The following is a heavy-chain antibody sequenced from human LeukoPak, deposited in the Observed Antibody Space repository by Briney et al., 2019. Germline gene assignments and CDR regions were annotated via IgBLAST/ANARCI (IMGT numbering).Heavy chain of an antibody. J-gene: IGHJ4*02. CDR2: ISYDGSNK. CDR1: GFTFSSYG. D-gene: IGHD6-19*01. Sequence: GGSLRLSCAASGFTFSSYGMHWVRQAPGKGLEWVAVISYDGSNKYYADSVKGRFTISRDNSKNTLYLQMNSLRAEDTAVYYCAKDVGRWLVLYAFDIWGQGTLVTVSS. CDR3: AKDVGRWLVLYAFDI. V-gene: IGHV3-30*18.